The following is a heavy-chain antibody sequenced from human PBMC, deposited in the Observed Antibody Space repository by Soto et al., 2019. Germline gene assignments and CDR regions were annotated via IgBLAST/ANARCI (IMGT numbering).Heavy chain of an antibody. Sequence: PSETLSLTCTVSGGSISSGGYYWSWIRQHPGKGLEWIGYIYYSGSTYYNPSLKSRVAISVDTSKNQFSLKLSSVTAADTAVYYCAREVELDGANLTSENWFDPWGQGTLVTVAS. CDR2: IYYSGST. CDR1: GGSISSGGYY. CDR3: AREVELDGANLTSENWFDP. V-gene: IGHV4-31*03. J-gene: IGHJ5*02. D-gene: IGHD1-26*01.